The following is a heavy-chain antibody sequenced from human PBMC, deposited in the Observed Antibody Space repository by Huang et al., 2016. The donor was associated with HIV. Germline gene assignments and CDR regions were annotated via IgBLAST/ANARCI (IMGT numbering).Heavy chain of an antibody. J-gene: IGHJ6*02. V-gene: IGHV4-39*01. D-gene: IGHD6-19*01. CDR3: ARHGRVAGHYYNNMDV. Sequence: LQLQESGPGLVKSSETLSLICTVSGGSISSSSYYWGWIGQPPGKGPEWIGSIYYSGNTYYNPPLKSRVTISVDTSKNQFSLKVNSVTAADTAVYYCARHGRVAGHYYNNMDVWGRGTTVTVSS. CDR2: IYYSGNT. CDR1: GGSISSSSYY.